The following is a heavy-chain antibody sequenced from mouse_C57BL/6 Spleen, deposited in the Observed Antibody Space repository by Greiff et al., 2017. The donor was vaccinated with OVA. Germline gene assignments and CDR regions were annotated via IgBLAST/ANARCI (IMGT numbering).Heavy chain of an antibody. V-gene: IGHV5-6*02. J-gene: IGHJ4*01. Sequence: EVKVVESGGDLVKPGGSLKLSCAASGFTFSSYGMSWVRQTPDKRLEWVATISSGGSYTYYPDSVKGRFTISRDNAKNTLYLQMSRLKSEDTAMYYGARRPDYYAMDYWGQGTSVTVSS. CDR2: ISSGGSYT. CDR1: GFTFSSYG. CDR3: ARRPDYYAMDY.